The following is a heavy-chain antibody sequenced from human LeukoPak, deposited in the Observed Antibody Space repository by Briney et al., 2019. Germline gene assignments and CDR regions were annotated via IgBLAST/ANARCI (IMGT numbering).Heavy chain of an antibody. CDR2: IYHSGST. D-gene: IGHD3-10*01. CDR1: GGSISSSNW. Sequence: SETLSLTCAVSGGSISSSNWWSWARQPPGKGLEWIGEIYHSGSTNYNPSLKSRVTISVDTSKNQFSLKLSSVTAADTAVYYCARTRYYYNSRSYGAPYYFDYWGQGTLVTVSS. V-gene: IGHV4-4*02. J-gene: IGHJ4*02. CDR3: ARTRYYYNSRSYGAPYYFDY.